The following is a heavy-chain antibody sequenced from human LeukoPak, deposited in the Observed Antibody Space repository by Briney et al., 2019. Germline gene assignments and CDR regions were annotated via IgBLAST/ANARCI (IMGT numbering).Heavy chain of an antibody. CDR1: GFRFQSNA. CDR3: AKDSGRTGSSGWAAGY. CDR2: ITWSSGDT. D-gene: IGHD6-6*01. V-gene: IGHV3-9*01. J-gene: IGHJ4*02. Sequence: SLSLSCEPSGFRFQSNAMHWVRQAPGKGLEGVSGITWSSGDTGYAESGKGRFTISRDSAKNSMYLQMNSLRPEDTAFYYCAKDSGRTGSSGWAAGYWGQGTLVTVSS.